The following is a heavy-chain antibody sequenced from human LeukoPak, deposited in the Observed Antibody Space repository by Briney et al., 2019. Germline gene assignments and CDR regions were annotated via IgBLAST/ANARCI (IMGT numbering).Heavy chain of an antibody. CDR3: ARGGYYYDSSGYYYPGTFDY. V-gene: IGHV4-34*01. Sequence: ASETLSLTCAVYGGSFSGYYWSWIRQPPGKGLEWIGEINHSGSTNYNPSIKSRVTISVDTSKNQFSLKLSSVTAADTAVYYCARGGYYYDSSGYYYPGTFDYWGQGTLVTVSS. D-gene: IGHD3-22*01. CDR2: INHSGST. J-gene: IGHJ4*02. CDR1: GGSFSGYY.